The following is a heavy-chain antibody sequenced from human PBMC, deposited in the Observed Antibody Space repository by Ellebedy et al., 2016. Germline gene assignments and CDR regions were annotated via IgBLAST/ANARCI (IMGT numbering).Heavy chain of an antibody. CDR2: INPNSGGT. V-gene: IGHV1-2*02. D-gene: IGHD2-2*01. J-gene: IGHJ4*02. Sequence: ASVKVSXKASGYTFTGYYIHWVRQAPGQGLQWMGWINPNSGGTNYAQKFQGRVTMTRDTSITTTYMELSRLRSDDTAVYYCAAHPGVVVPAAPYRFDYWGQGTLVTVSS. CDR3: AAHPGVVVPAAPYRFDY. CDR1: GYTFTGYY.